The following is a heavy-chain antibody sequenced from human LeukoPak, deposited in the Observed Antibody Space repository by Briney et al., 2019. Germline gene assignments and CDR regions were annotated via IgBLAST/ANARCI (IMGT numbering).Heavy chain of an antibody. CDR3: VRDLRRMGATTAYLHH. V-gene: IGHV3-7*01. D-gene: IGHD1-26*01. CDR1: GFTFSSYW. J-gene: IGHJ1*01. CDR2: IKQDGSEK. Sequence: GGSLRLSCAASGFTFSSYWMSWVRQAPGKGLEWVANIKQDGSEKYYVDSVKGRFTISRDNAKNSLYLQMNSLRVDDMAIYYCVRDLRRMGATTAYLHHWGQGTLVTVSS.